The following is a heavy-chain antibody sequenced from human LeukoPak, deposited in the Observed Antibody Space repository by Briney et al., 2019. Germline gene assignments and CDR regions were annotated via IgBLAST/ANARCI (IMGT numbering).Heavy chain of an antibody. CDR2: INPVSGGT. J-gene: IGHJ6*04. CDR3: ARTSYGSGSYYNSQNYYYYGMDV. D-gene: IGHD3-10*01. Sequence: ASVKVSCKASEYTFTDYYLHWVRQAPGQGPEWMAWINPVSGGTHYVRKFQDRVTLTRDTSINTAYMELSGLRSDDTAVYYCARTSYGSGSYYNSQNYYYYGMDVWGKGTTVTVSS. V-gene: IGHV1-2*02. CDR1: EYTFTDYY.